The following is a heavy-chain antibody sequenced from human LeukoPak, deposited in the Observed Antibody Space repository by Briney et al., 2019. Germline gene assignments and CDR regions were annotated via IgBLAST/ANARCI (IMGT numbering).Heavy chain of an antibody. CDR3: ARFPQSARDRIAARPADY. CDR2: INPNSGRT. V-gene: IGHV1-2*02. J-gene: IGHJ4*02. D-gene: IGHD6-6*01. Sequence: ASVKVSCKASGYTFTGYYMHWVRQAPGQGLEWMGWINPNSGRTNYAQKLQGTVTMTRDTSISTSYIDQRTPRSDDTAVYYCARFPQSARDRIAARPADYWGQGTLVTVSS. CDR1: GYTFTGYY.